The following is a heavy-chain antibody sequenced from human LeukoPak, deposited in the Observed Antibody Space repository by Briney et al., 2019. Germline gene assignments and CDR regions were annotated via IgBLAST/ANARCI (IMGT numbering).Heavy chain of an antibody. CDR3: ARVVGGYSGYDGIGY. CDR1: GFTFSSYW. Sequence: GGSLRLSCAASGFTFSSYWMSWLRQAPGKGLEWVANIKQDGSEKYYVDSVKGRFTISRDNAKNSLYLQMNSLRAEDTAVYYCARVVGGYSGYDGIGYWGQGTLVTVSS. D-gene: IGHD5-12*01. J-gene: IGHJ4*02. CDR2: IKQDGSEK. V-gene: IGHV3-7*01.